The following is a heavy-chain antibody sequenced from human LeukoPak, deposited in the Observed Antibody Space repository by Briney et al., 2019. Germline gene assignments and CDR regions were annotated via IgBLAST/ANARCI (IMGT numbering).Heavy chain of an antibody. CDR1: GFTLSSYW. CDR2: INSDGSST. V-gene: IGHV3-74*01. CDR3: AKDLMRDRWFGES. D-gene: IGHD3-10*01. Sequence: PGGSLRLSCAASGFTLSSYWMHWVRQAPGKGLVWVSRINSDGSSTSYADSVKGRFTISRDTSRNTLYLQMNSLRLEDTAVYYCAKDLMRDRWFGESWGQGTLVTVSS. J-gene: IGHJ5*02.